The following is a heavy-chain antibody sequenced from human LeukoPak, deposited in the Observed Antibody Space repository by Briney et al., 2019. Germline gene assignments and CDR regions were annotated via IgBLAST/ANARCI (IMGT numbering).Heavy chain of an antibody. CDR1: GYYINSGYF. J-gene: IGHJ4*02. D-gene: IGHD6-19*01. V-gene: IGHV4-38-2*01. CDR3: ARKRIAVTGIYDY. Sequence: SETLSLTCAVYGYYINSGYFWGSIRHPPGKGLEWIGNIYHTGSTYYKSSLKSRVTISVDTSKNQFSLKLSSVTAADTAVYYCARKRIAVTGIYDYWGQGILVTVSS. CDR2: IYHTGST.